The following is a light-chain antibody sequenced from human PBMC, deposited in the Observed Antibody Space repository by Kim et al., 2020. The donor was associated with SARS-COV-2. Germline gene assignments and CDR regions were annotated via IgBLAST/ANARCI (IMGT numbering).Light chain of an antibody. J-gene: IGKJ1*01. Sequence: ATVGDRVTIACQASQSINSRLAWYQQKPGKAPKLLIYKASTLQSGVPSRFGVSGSGTEFTLTISSLQPYDFATYYCQQYNTFTWTFGQGTKVDIK. CDR1: QSINSR. V-gene: IGKV1-5*03. CDR3: QQYNTFTWT. CDR2: KAS.